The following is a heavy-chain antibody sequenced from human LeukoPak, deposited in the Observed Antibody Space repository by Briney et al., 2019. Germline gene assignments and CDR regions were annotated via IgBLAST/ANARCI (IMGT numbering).Heavy chain of an antibody. CDR3: AKGNYGVQGVISETVFDI. J-gene: IGHJ3*02. Sequence: PGGSLRLSCAASGFMFSSYDMTWVRQAPGKWLEWVSTFSHSSTNTYYADSVKGRFTISRDNSKNTLHLQLSRLRADDTAVYYCAKGNYGVQGVISETVFDIWGQGTMVTVSS. V-gene: IGHV3-23*01. CDR2: FSHSSTNT. D-gene: IGHD3-10*01. CDR1: GFMFSSYD.